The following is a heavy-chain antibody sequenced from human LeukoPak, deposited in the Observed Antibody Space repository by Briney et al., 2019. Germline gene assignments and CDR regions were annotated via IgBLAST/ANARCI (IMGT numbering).Heavy chain of an antibody. CDR1: GFTFDDYA. D-gene: IGHD2-2*02. CDR2: ISWNSGSI. V-gene: IGHV3-9*01. CDR3: AKDMGDDYTSRHALDI. J-gene: IGHJ3*02. Sequence: GRSLRLSCAASGFTFDDYAMHWVRQAPGKGLEWVSGISWNSGSIGYADSVKGRFTISRDNAKNSLYLQMNSLRAEDTALYYCAKDMGDDYTSRHALDIWGQGTMVTVSS.